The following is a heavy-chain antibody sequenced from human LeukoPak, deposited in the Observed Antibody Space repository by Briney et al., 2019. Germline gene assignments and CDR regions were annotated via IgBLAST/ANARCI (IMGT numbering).Heavy chain of an antibody. CDR1: RYTFTGSY. Sequence: ASLKVSCVAPRYTFTGSYMHWVRPAPGQGLEWMGWLNPNSVGTNYAQKFQGWVTMTRDTSISTAYMELSRLRSDDTAVYYCARSRPLLRYFGWSRSQINWFDPWGQGTLVTVSS. V-gene: IGHV1-2*04. CDR3: ARSRPLLRYFGWSRSQINWFDP. J-gene: IGHJ5*02. CDR2: LNPNSVGT. D-gene: IGHD3-9*01.